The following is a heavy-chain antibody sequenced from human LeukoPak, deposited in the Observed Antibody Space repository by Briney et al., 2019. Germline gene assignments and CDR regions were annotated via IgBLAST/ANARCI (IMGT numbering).Heavy chain of an antibody. Sequence: GESLKISCEGSGYTFTNYWIGWVRQMPGRGLEWMGIIHPGDSDTRYSPSFQGQVTISADKSINTAYLQWSSLQASDTAMYYCARYPLRAIYCSSFSCLFDSWGQGTLVTVSS. V-gene: IGHV5-51*01. CDR1: GYTFTNYW. J-gene: IGHJ4*02. CDR3: ARYPLRAIYCSSFSCLFDS. CDR2: IHPGDSDT. D-gene: IGHD2-2*01.